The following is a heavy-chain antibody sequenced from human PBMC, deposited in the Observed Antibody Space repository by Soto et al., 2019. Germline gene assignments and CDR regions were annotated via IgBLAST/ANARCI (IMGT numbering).Heavy chain of an antibody. D-gene: IGHD6-19*01. CDR2: ISGYSGNT. V-gene: IGHV1-18*04. Sequence: ASVKVSCKASGYTLTSYGIIWVRQAHGQGLEWMGGISGYSGNTKYSPKFQGRVTITRDTSASTAYMELRSLRSEDTALYYCERDGVAAGNINFDYWGQGTLVTVSS. J-gene: IGHJ4*01. CDR3: ERDGVAAGNINFDY. CDR1: GYTLTSYG.